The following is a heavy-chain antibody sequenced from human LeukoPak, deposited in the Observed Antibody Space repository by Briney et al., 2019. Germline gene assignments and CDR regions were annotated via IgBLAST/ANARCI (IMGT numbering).Heavy chain of an antibody. CDR1: GFTFDDYG. D-gene: IGHD6-19*01. J-gene: IGHJ4*02. Sequence: GGSLRLSCAASGFTFDDYGMSWVRQAPGKGLEWVSVISGSGGSTYYADSVKGRFTISRDNSKNTLYLQMNSLRAEDTAVYYCAKFAGPIAVAGTPDYWGQGTLVTVSS. CDR3: AKFAGPIAVAGTPDY. V-gene: IGHV3-23*01. CDR2: ISGSGGST.